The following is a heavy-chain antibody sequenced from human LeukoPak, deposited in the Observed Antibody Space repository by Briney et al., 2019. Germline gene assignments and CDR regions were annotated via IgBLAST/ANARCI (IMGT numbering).Heavy chain of an antibody. CDR2: INPNSENT. D-gene: IGHD5-18*01. V-gene: IGHV1-2*02. Sequence: GASVKVSCKASGYTFTGYYMHWVRQAPGQGLEWMGWINPNSENTNYAQKFQGRVTLTRDTASSTAYMELSSLKSDDTAVYYCARGTKGYGYVSGDYWGQGGLVIVSS. CDR1: GYTFTGYY. CDR3: ARGTKGYGYVSGDY. J-gene: IGHJ4*02.